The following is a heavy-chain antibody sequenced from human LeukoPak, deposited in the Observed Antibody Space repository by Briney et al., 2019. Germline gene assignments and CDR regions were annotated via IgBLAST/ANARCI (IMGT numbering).Heavy chain of an antibody. CDR2: IRISTY. D-gene: IGHD1-26*01. Sequence: ASVKVSCKASGYTFTNYAITWVRQAPGQGREWMGWIRISTYKYEQKLQGRVTMTTDTSTTTAYMELRSLRSDDTAVYYCARTIVGTMGDVFDIWAQGTRVTVSP. V-gene: IGHV1-18*01. CDR3: ARTIVGTMGDVFDI. J-gene: IGHJ3*02. CDR1: GYTFTNYA.